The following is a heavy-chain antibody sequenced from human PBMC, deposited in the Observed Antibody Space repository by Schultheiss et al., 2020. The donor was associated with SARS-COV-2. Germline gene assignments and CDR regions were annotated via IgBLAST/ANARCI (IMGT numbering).Heavy chain of an antibody. D-gene: IGHD3-9*01. J-gene: IGHJ3*02. CDR2: IYYSGST. CDR3: ARSPPLLRYFDWLNDAFDI. Sequence: SETLSLTCTVSGGSISSGGYYWSWIRQPPGKGLEWIGYIYYSGSTYYNPSLKSRVTISVDTSKNQFSLKLSSVTAADTAVYYCARSPPLLRYFDWLNDAFDIWGQGTMVTVSS. V-gene: IGHV4-31*03. CDR1: GGSISSGGYY.